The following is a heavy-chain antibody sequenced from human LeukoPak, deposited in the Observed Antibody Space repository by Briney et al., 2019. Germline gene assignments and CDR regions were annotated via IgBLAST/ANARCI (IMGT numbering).Heavy chain of an antibody. J-gene: IGHJ4*02. CDR1: GFTFYDYT. D-gene: IGHD2-2*02. CDR2: ITWDGDTT. Sequence: GGSLRLSCAASGFTFYDYTMHWVRQAPGKGLEWVSLITWDGDTTNYADSVKGRFTISRDNSKDSLYLQMNSLRTEDTALYYCAKDSANTYLPDYWGQGTMVTVSS. V-gene: IGHV3-43*01. CDR3: AKDSANTYLPDY.